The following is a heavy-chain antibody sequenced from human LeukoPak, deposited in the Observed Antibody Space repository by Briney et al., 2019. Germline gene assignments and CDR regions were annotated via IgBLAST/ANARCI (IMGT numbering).Heavy chain of an antibody. CDR1: GGSISNYY. CDR2: TFDNGST. CDR3: ARDRHGDYNFDY. Sequence: PSETLSLTCSVSGGSISNYYWSWIRQPPGKGLEWIGCTFDNGSTNYNPSLKSRVTISLDTSKNQFSLRLSAMTAADTAVYYCARDRHGDYNFDYWGQGTLVTVSS. J-gene: IGHJ4*02. D-gene: IGHD4-17*01. V-gene: IGHV4-59*01.